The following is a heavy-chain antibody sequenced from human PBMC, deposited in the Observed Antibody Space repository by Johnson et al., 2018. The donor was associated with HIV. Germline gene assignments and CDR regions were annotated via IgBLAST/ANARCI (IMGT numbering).Heavy chain of an antibody. J-gene: IGHJ3*01. CDR1: GFIFSNYA. Sequence: QVQLVESGGGVVQPGRSLRLSCAASGFIFSNYAMHWGRQAPGKGLEWVAVISYDGSNKYYADSVKGRFTISRDNSNNILFLQMSSLRSDDTAVYFCARVQRSGWFHTDAFDLWGQGTMVTVSS. D-gene: IGHD6-19*01. V-gene: IGHV3-30-3*01. CDR2: ISYDGSNK. CDR3: ARVQRSGWFHTDAFDL.